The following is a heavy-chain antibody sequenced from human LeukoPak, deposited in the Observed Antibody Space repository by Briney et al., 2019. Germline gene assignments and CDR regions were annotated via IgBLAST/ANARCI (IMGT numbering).Heavy chain of an antibody. J-gene: IGHJ4*02. D-gene: IGHD6-19*01. V-gene: IGHV4-39*01. CDR1: GGSISIRNYY. CDR2: IYYSGST. Sequence: SGTLSLTCTVSGGSISIRNYYWGWIRQPPGKGLEWIGSIYYSGSTYYNPSLKSRVTISVATSKNQFSLRLSSVAAADTAVYYCAREAAAVAGTGDYWGQGTLVTVSS. CDR3: AREAAAVAGTGDY.